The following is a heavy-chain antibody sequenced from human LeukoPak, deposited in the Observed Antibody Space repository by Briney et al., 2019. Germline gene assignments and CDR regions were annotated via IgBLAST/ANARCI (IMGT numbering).Heavy chain of an antibody. CDR2: INPNTYET. J-gene: IGHJ4*02. Sequence: ASVKVSCKAFGYTFTDYYIHWVRQAPGQGLEWMGWINPNTYETNYTQNFQGRVTMTRDTSISTAFMELSGLRSDDTAVYYCARDWELRYSEGGLDYWGLGTLVTVSS. CDR3: ARDWELRYSEGGLDY. CDR1: GYTFTDYY. D-gene: IGHD3-9*01. V-gene: IGHV1-2*02.